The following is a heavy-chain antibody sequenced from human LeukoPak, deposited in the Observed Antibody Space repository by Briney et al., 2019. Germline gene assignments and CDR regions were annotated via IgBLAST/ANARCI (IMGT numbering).Heavy chain of an antibody. J-gene: IGHJ4*02. CDR1: GFTFDEYA. D-gene: IGHD1-26*01. CDR3: AKSGGSYFDY. CDR2: LSASSDTT. Sequence: GRSLRLSCAASGFTFDEYAMHWVRQAPGKGLEWVSILSASSDTTFYADSVKGRFTISRDNSKNTLYLQMNSLRAEDTAVYYCAKSGGSYFDYWGQGTLVTVSS. V-gene: IGHV3-23*01.